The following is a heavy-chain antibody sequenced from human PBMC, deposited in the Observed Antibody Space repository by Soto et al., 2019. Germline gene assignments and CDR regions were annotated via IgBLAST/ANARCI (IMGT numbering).Heavy chain of an antibody. D-gene: IGHD4-17*01. CDR1: GDSITGYY. Sequence: SETLSLTCTVSGDSITGYYWSWIRQPPGKGLEWIGYIHYNGNPNYNPSLKSRVTISVDTSKNQFSLKLSSVTAADAAMYFCARNHYGDPPLNNWFDPWGQGTLVTVSS. J-gene: IGHJ5*02. CDR3: ARNHYGDPPLNNWFDP. CDR2: IHYNGNP. V-gene: IGHV4-59*01.